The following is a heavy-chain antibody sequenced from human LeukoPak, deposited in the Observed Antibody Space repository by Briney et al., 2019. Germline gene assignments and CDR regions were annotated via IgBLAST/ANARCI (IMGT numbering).Heavy chain of an antibody. D-gene: IGHD2-15*01. CDR2: INHSGST. CDR3: AREYCSGGSCPAQFDP. CDR1: GGSFSGYY. Sequence: SETLSLTCAVYGGSFSGYYWSWIRQPPGKGLEWIGEINHSGSTNYNPSLKSRVTISVDTSENQFSLKLSSVTAADTAVYYCAREYCSGGSCPAQFDPWGQGTLVTVSS. J-gene: IGHJ5*02. V-gene: IGHV4-34*01.